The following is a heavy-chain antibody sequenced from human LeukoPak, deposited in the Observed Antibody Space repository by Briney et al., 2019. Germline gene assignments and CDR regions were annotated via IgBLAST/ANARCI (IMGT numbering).Heavy chain of an antibody. V-gene: IGHV4-59*01. CDR2: IYYSGST. J-gene: IGHJ4*02. Sequence: SETLSLTCTFSGGSISSYYWSWIRQPPGKGLEWMGHIYYSGSTNYNPSLKSRVTISVDTSKNQFSLKLSSVTAADTAVYYCARGDSYYYDFWSGYSYYFDYWGQGTLVTVSS. CDR3: ARGDSYYYDFWSGYSYYFDY. D-gene: IGHD3-3*01. CDR1: GGSISSYY.